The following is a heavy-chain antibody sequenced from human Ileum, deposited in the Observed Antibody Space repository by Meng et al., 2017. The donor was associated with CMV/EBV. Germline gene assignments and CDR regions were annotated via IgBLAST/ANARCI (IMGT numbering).Heavy chain of an antibody. CDR2: IYPSGGST. CDR1: GYTLSNYY. CDR3: ARDPPPYCSSTSCYIGGLDY. V-gene: IGHV1-46*01. J-gene: IGHJ4*02. D-gene: IGHD2-2*02. Sequence: ASVKVSCKASGYTLSNYYVHWVRQAPGQGLEWMGIIYPSGGSTSYAQKFQGRVTMTRDTSTSTVYTELSSLRSEDTAVYYCARDPPPYCSSTSCYIGGLDYWGQGTLVTVSS.